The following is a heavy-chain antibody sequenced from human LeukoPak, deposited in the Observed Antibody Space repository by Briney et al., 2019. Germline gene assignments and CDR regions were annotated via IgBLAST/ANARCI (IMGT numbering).Heavy chain of an antibody. CDR2: VHTGNGDT. CDR3: ARDAAGLLDY. CDR1: GYTFTTFP. D-gene: IGHD6-25*01. J-gene: IGHJ4*02. Sequence: ASVKVSCKASGYTFTTFPIHWVRQAPGQAPEWVGWVHTGNGDTTYSQAFQGRVTTARDTPATTAYMELSSLRSEDTAMYYCARDAAGLLDYWGQGTLVTVPS. V-gene: IGHV1-3*04.